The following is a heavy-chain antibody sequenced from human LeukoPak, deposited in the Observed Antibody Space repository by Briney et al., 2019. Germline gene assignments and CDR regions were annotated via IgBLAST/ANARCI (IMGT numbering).Heavy chain of an antibody. V-gene: IGHV4-30-2*01. CDR2: IHHSGST. J-gene: IGHJ4*02. CDR1: GGSISSGGYS. CDR3: ARGRYGSGSYYAFDY. D-gene: IGHD3-10*01. Sequence: PSQTLSLTCAVSGGSISSGGYSWSWIRQPPGKGLEWIGYIHHSGSTYYNPSLKSRVTISVDRSKNQFSLKLSSVTAADTAVYYCARGRYGSGSYYAFDYWGQGTLVTVSS.